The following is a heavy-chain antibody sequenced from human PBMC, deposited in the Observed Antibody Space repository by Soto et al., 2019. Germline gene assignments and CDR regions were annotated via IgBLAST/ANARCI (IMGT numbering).Heavy chain of an antibody. CDR2: ISACNGNT. D-gene: IGHD3-22*01. J-gene: IGHJ4*02. V-gene: IGHV1-18*01. Sequence: ASVKVSCKASGYTFTSYGISWVRQAPGQGLEWMGWISACNGNTNYAQKLQGRVTMTTDTSTSTAYMELRSLRSDDTAVYYCARGGSSGYYSYYFDYWGQGTLVTVSS. CDR1: GYTFTSYG. CDR3: ARGGSSGYYSYYFDY.